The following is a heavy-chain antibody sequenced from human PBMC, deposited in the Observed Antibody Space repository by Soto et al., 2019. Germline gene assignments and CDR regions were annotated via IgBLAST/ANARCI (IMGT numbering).Heavy chain of an antibody. CDR2: ISSSSSTI. Sequence: GESLKISCAASGFTFSSYSMNWVRQAPGKGLEWVSYISSSSSTIYYADSVKGRFTISRDNAKNSLYLQMNSLRAEDTAVYYCARDREEQWLVNAFDIWGQGTMVTVSS. CDR1: GFTFSSYS. D-gene: IGHD6-19*01. V-gene: IGHV3-48*01. J-gene: IGHJ3*02. CDR3: ARDREEQWLVNAFDI.